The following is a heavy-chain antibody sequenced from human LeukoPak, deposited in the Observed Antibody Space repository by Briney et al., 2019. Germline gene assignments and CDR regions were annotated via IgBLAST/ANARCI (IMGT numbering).Heavy chain of an antibody. V-gene: IGHV3-66*01. J-gene: IGHJ4*02. CDR1: GFTVSSNY. CDR2: IYSGGST. Sequence: TGGSLRLSCAASGFTVSSNYMSWVRQAPGKGLEWVSVIYSGGSTYYADSVKGRFTISRDNSKNTLYLQMNSLRAEDTAVYYCARDWGNYYFDYWGQGTLVTVSS. CDR3: ARDWGNYYFDY. D-gene: IGHD3-16*01.